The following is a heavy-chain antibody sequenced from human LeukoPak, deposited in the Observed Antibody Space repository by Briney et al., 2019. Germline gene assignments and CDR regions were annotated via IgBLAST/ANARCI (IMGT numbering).Heavy chain of an antibody. CDR2: ISTYNGNT. D-gene: IGHD3-16*02. J-gene: IGHJ4*02. CDR1: GYTFTTDA. V-gene: IGHV1-18*01. Sequence: ASVKVSCKASGYTFTTDAISWVRQAPGQGLEWMGWISTYNGNTNYAQKLQGRVTMTTDTSTSTAYMELRSLRSDDTAVYYCAREYYDYVWGSYHYSFDSWGQGTLVTVSS. CDR3: AREYYDYVWGSYHYSFDS.